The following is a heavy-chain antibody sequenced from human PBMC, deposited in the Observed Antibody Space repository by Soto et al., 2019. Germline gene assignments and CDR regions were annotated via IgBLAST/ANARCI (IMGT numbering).Heavy chain of an antibody. CDR2: IYSGGST. CDR3: AKDRRSPYGDYPYYFDY. V-gene: IGHV3-53*01. J-gene: IGHJ4*02. CDR1: GFTVSSNY. D-gene: IGHD4-17*01. Sequence: GSLRLSCAASGFTVSSNYMSWVRQAPGKGLEWVSVIYSGGSTYYADSVKGRFTISRDNSKNTLYLQMNSLRAEDTAVYYCAKDRRSPYGDYPYYFDYWGQGTLVTVSS.